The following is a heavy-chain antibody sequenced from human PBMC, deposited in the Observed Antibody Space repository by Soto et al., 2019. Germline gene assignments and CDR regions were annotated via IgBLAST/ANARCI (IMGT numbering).Heavy chain of an antibody. CDR1: GGTFSSYA. D-gene: IGHD2-15*01. J-gene: IGHJ4*02. V-gene: IGHV1-69*01. CDR2: IIPIFGTA. Sequence: QVQLVQSGAEVKKPGSSVKVSCKASGGTFSSYAISWVRQAPGQGLEWMGGIIPIFGTANYAQKFQGRVTITADESTSTAYMELSSLRSEDLAVYYCARADSGGVYCSGGSCYGGFDYWGQGTLVTVSS. CDR3: ARADSGGVYCSGGSCYGGFDY.